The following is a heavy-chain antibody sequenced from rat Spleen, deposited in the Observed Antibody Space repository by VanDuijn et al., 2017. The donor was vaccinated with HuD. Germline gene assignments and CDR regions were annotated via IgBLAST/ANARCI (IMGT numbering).Heavy chain of an antibody. V-gene: IGHV5S13*01. CDR2: ISTGGGNT. CDR3: AGGDYYAGYGYVMDA. D-gene: IGHD1-12*03. CDR1: GFTFSNYG. J-gene: IGHJ4*01. Sequence: EVQLVESGGGLVQPGRSLKLSCAASGFTFSNYGMAWVRQTPTKGLEWVASISTGGGNTYYRDSVKGRFTISRDNADNTVYLQMNSLRSEDTATYYCAGGDYYAGYGYVMDAWGQGASVTVSS.